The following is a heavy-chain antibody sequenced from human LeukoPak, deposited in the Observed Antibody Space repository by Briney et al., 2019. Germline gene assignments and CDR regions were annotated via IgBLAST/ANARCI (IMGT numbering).Heavy chain of an antibody. CDR1: GGSISSYY. J-gene: IGHJ6*02. V-gene: IGHV4-59*01. CDR3: ARDLGYSGSYYYYYGMDV. CDR2: IHYSGST. D-gene: IGHD1-26*01. Sequence: PSETLSLTCTVAGGSISSYYWSWIRQPPGKGLEWIGYIHYSGSTNYNPSLKSRVTISVDTSKNQFSLKLSSVTAADTAVYYCARDLGYSGSYYYYYGMDVWGQGTTVTVS.